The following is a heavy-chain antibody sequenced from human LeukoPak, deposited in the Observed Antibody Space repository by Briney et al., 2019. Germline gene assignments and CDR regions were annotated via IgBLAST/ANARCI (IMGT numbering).Heavy chain of an antibody. J-gene: IGHJ4*02. D-gene: IGHD5-18*01. CDR2: IYYRSKWHN. Sequence: SQTLSLTCAISGDSVSSSSAAWNWIRQSPSRGLEWLGRIYYRSKWHNDYAESVKSRITINPDTSKNLFSLQLNSVTPDDTAVYYCVRGARYTLDYWGQGKLVTVSS. CDR3: VRGARYTLDY. CDR1: GDSVSSSSAA. V-gene: IGHV6-1*01.